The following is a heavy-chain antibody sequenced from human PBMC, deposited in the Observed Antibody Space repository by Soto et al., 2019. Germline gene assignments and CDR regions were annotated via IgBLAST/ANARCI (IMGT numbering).Heavy chain of an antibody. V-gene: IGHV4-61*01. CDR3: ARVEFYDFWSGSAPMDV. Sequence: QLQLQESGPGLVKPSETLSLTCTVSGGSVSSGTYQWSWIRQSPGKGLEWIGYIYYTGSTNYNPALKSRVPIPVATSKNQCSLKLTSVTAANTALYFCARVEFYDFWSGSAPMDVWGQGTTVTVS. CDR2: IYYTGST. D-gene: IGHD3-3*01. J-gene: IGHJ6*02. CDR1: GGSVSSGTYQ.